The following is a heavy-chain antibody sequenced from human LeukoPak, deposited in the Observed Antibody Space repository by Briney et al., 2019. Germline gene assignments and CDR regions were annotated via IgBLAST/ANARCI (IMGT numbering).Heavy chain of an antibody. V-gene: IGHV4-34*01. D-gene: IGHD6-19*01. CDR2: INHSGST. CDR1: GGSFSGYY. CDR3: ARPTGYSSA. Sequence: SETLSLTCAVYGGSFSGYYWSWIRQPPGKGLEWIGEINHSGSTNYNPSLKSRVTISVDTSKNQFSLKLSSVTVADTAVYYCARPTGYSSAWGQGTLVTVSS. J-gene: IGHJ5*02.